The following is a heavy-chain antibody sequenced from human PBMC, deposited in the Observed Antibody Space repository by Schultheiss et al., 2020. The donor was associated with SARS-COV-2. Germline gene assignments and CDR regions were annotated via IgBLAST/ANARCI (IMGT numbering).Heavy chain of an antibody. V-gene: IGHV4-34*01. CDR1: GGSFRGYY. J-gene: IGHJ6*02. CDR3: ARARTTKGLRAYYYYGMDV. D-gene: IGHD5-12*01. Sequence: SQTLSLTCAVYGGSFRGYYWSWIRQPPGKGLEWIGEINHSGSTNYNPSLKSRVTISVDTSKNQFSLKLSSVTAADTAVYYCARARTTKGLRAYYYYGMDVWGQGTTVTVSS. CDR2: INHSGST.